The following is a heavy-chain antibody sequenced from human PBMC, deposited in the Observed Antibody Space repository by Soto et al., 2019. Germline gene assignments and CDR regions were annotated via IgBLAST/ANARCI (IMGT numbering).Heavy chain of an antibody. Sequence: SETLSLTCTVSGGSISSYYWSWIRQPPGKGLEWIGNIYYSWSTNYNPSLKSRVTISVDTSKNQFSLKLSSVTAADTAVYYCARHESGYPYYYYSMDVWGQGTTVTVSS. CDR1: GGSISSYY. D-gene: IGHD5-12*01. J-gene: IGHJ6*02. CDR2: IYYSWST. V-gene: IGHV4-59*08. CDR3: ARHESGYPYYYYSMDV.